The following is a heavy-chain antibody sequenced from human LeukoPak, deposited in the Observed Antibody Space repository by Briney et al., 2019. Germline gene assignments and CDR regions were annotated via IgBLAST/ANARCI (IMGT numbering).Heavy chain of an antibody. CDR1: GYTFTGYY. CDR2: INPNSGGT. D-gene: IGHD2-2*01. Sequence: ASVKVSCKASGYTFTGYYMHWVRQVPGQGLEWMGWINPNSGGTNYAQKFQGRVTMTRDTSISTAYMELSRLRSDDTAVYYCARDRGIVVVPAEFDYWGQGTLVTVSS. V-gene: IGHV1-2*02. J-gene: IGHJ4*02. CDR3: ARDRGIVVVPAEFDY.